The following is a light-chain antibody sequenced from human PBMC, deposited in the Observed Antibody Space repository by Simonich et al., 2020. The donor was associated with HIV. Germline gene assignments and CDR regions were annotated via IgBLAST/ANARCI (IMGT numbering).Light chain of an antibody. Sequence: AIRMTQSPSLLSASIGDRVTITCRASQGISSYLVWYQQEAGKAPKLLIYAASTLQSGVPSRFSGSGYGTYFTLTISLQSEDSATYYCQQYNIYPFTFGPGTKVDVK. CDR1: QGISSY. V-gene: IGKV1-8*01. J-gene: IGKJ3*01. CDR2: AAS. CDR3: QQYNIYPFT.